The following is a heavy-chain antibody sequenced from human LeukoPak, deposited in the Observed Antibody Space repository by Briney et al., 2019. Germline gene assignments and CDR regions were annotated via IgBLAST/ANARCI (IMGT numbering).Heavy chain of an antibody. CDR2: ISSDGSRK. Sequence: PGGSLRLSCRASRCSFSDYDMHWVRQAPGKGLEWVAVISSDGSRKHYGDSVKGRFTISRDNSESTLFLQMNSLRTDDTSVYFCAKYAYNWNAPDGFDMWGQGTMVIVSS. D-gene: IGHD1-1*01. J-gene: IGHJ3*02. CDR1: RCSFSDYD. V-gene: IGHV3-30*18. CDR3: AKYAYNWNAPDGFDM.